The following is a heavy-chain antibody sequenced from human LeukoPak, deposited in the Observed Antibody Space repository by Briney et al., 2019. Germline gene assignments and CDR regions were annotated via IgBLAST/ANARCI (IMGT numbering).Heavy chain of an antibody. J-gene: IGHJ5*02. CDR3: ARHSSSWYEAHMWFDP. D-gene: IGHD6-13*01. V-gene: IGHV1-18*01. Sequence: VASVKVSCKASGYTFTSYGISGVRQAPGQGLEWMGWISAYNGNTNYAQKLQGRVTMTTDTSTSTSYMELSSLRSEDTAVYYCARHSSSWYEAHMWFDPWGQGTLVTVSS. CDR2: ISAYNGNT. CDR1: GYTFTSYG.